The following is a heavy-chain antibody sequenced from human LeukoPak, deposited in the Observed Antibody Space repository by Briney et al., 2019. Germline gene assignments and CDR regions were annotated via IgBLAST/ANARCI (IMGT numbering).Heavy chain of an antibody. CDR1: GFTFSNYG. CDR2: ISGSGGST. V-gene: IGHV3-23*01. CDR3: AKVPYYYDSSGPYNWFDP. Sequence: GGSLRLSCAASGFTFSNYGMSWVRQAPGKGLEWVSAISGSGGSTYYADSVKGRFTISRDNSKNTLYLQMNSLRAEDTAVYYCAKVPYYYDSSGPYNWFDPWGQGTLVTVSS. J-gene: IGHJ5*02. D-gene: IGHD3-22*01.